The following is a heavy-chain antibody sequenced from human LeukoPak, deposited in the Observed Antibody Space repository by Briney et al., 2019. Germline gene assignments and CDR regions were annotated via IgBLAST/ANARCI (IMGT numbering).Heavy chain of an antibody. CDR1: GYTFTSYY. J-gene: IGHJ5*02. CDR2: INPSGGST. V-gene: IGHV1-46*01. Sequence: GASVKVSCKASGYTFTSYYMHWVRQAPGQGLEWMGIINPSGGSTSYAQKFQGRVTMTRDTSTSTVYMELSSLRSEDTAVYYCARDPSVGATGDWFDPWGQGTLVTVSS. CDR3: ARDPSVGATGDWFDP. D-gene: IGHD1-26*01.